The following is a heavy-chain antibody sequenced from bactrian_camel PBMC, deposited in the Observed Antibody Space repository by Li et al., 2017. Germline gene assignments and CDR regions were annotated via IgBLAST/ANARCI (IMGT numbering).Heavy chain of an antibody. D-gene: IGHD5*01. Sequence: HVQLVESGGGSVQAGGSLKLSCAASGSIFSSCGWAWYRQTPDAERELVSSIRSDGSSSYADSVKGRFTITQDNHTTTTLHMNSLKPEDSDMYVCAARRLGWGCRSLMGANEFPYWGQGTQVTVS. CDR2: IRSDGSS. V-gene: IGHV3S53*01. J-gene: IGHJ4*01. CDR1: GSIFSSCG. CDR3: AARRLGWGCRSLMGANEFPY.